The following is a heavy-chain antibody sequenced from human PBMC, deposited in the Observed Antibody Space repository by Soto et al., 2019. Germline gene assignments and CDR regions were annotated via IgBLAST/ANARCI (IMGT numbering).Heavy chain of an antibody. CDR1: GYMFTSYA. Sequence: QVQLVQSGAEVKKPGASVKVSCKTSGYMFTSYAIHWVRQAPGQRLEWMGWINAGSSSTKYSQNFQDRVTITRDTSANTAYMDLSSLRSEDTAVYYCARTAAAGTAYRFWGQGTLVTVSS. V-gene: IGHV1-3*01. CDR3: ARTAAAGTAYRF. J-gene: IGHJ4*02. CDR2: INAGSSST. D-gene: IGHD6-13*01.